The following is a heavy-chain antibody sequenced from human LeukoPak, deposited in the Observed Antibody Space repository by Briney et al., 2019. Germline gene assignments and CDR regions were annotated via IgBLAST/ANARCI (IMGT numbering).Heavy chain of an antibody. CDR2: IYPGDSDT. J-gene: IGHJ4*02. CDR3: ARQYTFIRGAPDY. V-gene: IGHV5-51*01. D-gene: IGHD3-10*01. CDR1: GYSFTSYW. Sequence: KPGESLKISCKGSGYSFTSYWIGWVRQMPGKGLEWMGIIYPGDSDTRYSPSFQGQVTISADKSISTAYLQWSSLKASDSAMYYCARQYTFIRGAPDYWGQGTLVTVSS.